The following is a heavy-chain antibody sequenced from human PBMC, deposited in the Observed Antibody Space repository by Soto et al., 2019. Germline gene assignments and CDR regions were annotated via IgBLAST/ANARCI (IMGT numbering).Heavy chain of an antibody. Sequence: QVQLVQSGAEVKKPGSSVKVSCQTSGGTFSDYSITWVRQAPGQGLEWMGGIIPFFGATNYAHKFQGRVTIPADDSTSTVYMELSSLRSEDTAVYYCAREEGTRSGDPIDALAIWGRGTMVTVSS. D-gene: IGHD1-26*01. V-gene: IGHV1-69*01. CDR1: GGTFSDYS. J-gene: IGHJ3*02. CDR2: IIPFFGAT. CDR3: AREEGTRSGDPIDALAI.